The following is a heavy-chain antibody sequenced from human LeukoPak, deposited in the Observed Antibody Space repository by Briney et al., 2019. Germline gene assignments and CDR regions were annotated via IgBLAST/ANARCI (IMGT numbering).Heavy chain of an antibody. J-gene: IGHJ5*02. Sequence: ASVRASCKASGYTFTSYGISWVRQAPGQGLEGMGWISAYNGNTNYAQKLQGRVTMTTDTSTSTAYMELRSLRSDDTAVYYCARDSSGSYDNWFDPWGQGTLVTVSS. CDR1: GYTFTSYG. CDR2: ISAYNGNT. D-gene: IGHD1-26*01. V-gene: IGHV1-18*01. CDR3: ARDSSGSYDNWFDP.